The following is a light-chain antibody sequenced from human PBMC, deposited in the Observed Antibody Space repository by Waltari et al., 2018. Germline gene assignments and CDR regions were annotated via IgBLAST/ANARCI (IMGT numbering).Light chain of an antibody. CDR1: QDIRDD. J-gene: IGKJ4*01. V-gene: IGKV1-6*01. CDR3: LQHYTYPFT. CDR2: VAS. Sequence: AIQVTQSPSSLCASVGDRVMISCRASQDIRDDLGWYQQKPGKAPKLLMYVASSLHSGVPSRFSGSGSGTDFTLTINSLQPEDFATYYCLQHYTYPFTFGGGTKVEIK.